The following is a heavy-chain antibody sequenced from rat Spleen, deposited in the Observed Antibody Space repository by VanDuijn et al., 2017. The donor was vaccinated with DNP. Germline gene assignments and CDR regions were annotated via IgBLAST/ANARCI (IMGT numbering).Heavy chain of an antibody. D-gene: IGHD1-3*01. CDR1: GFTFSDYA. CDR2: ISYDGSRT. V-gene: IGHV5-17*01. J-gene: IGHJ4*01. CDR3: ARDDYGSYGAMDA. Sequence: EVQLVESGGGLVQPGRSLKLSCVVSGFTFSDYAMAWVRQAPKKGLEWVATISYDGSRTYYRDSVKGRFTISRDDARSTLYLQMDSLRSEDTATYYCARDDYGSYGAMDAWGQGTSVTVSS.